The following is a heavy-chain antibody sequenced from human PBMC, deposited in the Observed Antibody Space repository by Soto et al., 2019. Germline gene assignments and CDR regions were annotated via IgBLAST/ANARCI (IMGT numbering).Heavy chain of an antibody. CDR2: ISSSSSTI. Sequence: EVQLVESGGGLVQPGGSLRLSCAASXXTFXXYSMNWVRQXPGKGLEWVSYISSSSSTIYYADSVKGRFTISRDNAKNSLYLQMNSLRDEDTAVXYCXXXXGXXNWFDPWGQGTLVTVSS. CDR3: XXXXGXXNWFDP. J-gene: IGHJ5*02. CDR1: XXTFXXYS. V-gene: IGHV3-48*02.